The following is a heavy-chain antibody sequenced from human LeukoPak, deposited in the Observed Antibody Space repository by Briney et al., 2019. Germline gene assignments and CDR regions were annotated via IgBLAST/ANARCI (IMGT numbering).Heavy chain of an antibody. Sequence: SETLSLTCTVSGGSISSSSFYWGWLRQPPGKGLEWIGSIYYSGSTYYNPSLRSRVTISVDTSKNQFSLKLSSVTAADTAVYYCLCSSESGPLYYYYMDVWGKGTTVTVSS. CDR3: LCSSESGPLYYYYMDV. CDR2: IYYSGST. V-gene: IGHV4-39*07. J-gene: IGHJ6*03. D-gene: IGHD6-13*01. CDR1: GGSISSSSFY.